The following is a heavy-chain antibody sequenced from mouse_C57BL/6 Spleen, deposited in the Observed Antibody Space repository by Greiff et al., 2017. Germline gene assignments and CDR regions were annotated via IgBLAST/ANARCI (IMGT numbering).Heavy chain of an antibody. CDR2: INPSSGYT. J-gene: IGHJ3*01. Sequence: VQLQESGAELARPGASVKMSCKASGYTFTSYTMHWVKQRPGQGLEWIGDINPSSGYTKYNQKFKDKATLTADKSSSTAYMQLSSLTSEDSAVYYCARDSKEGFAYWGQGTLVTVSA. V-gene: IGHV1-4*01. CDR3: ARDSKEGFAY. D-gene: IGHD2-5*01. CDR1: GYTFTSYT.